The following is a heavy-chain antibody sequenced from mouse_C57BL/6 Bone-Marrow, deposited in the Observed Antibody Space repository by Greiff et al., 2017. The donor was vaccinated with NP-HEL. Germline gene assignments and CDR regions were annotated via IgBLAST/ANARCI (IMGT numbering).Heavy chain of an antibody. Sequence: EVKLMESGGGLVQSGRSLRLSCATSGFTFSDFYMEWVRQAPGKGLEWIAASRNKANDYTTEYSASVKGRFIVSRDTSQSILYLQMNALRAEDIAIYYCARDDPFDVRAMDYWGQGTSVTVSS. J-gene: IGHJ4*01. CDR2: SRNKANDYTT. CDR1: GFTFSDFY. CDR3: ARDDPFDVRAMDY. V-gene: IGHV7-1*01.